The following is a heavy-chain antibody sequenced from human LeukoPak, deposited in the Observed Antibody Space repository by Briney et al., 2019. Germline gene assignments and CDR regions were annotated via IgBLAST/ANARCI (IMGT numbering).Heavy chain of an antibody. V-gene: IGHV4-39*01. CDR2: IYSSAFT. D-gene: IGHD5-24*01. CDR1: GGSFDNSYC. Sequence: PSETLSLSCTVSGGSFDNSYCWTWVRQSPGKRPEWIATIYSSAFTYYNPSLRSRVTISGDRSKNLFSLRLTSVTAADTAVYYCARGSDDYKLGNYWGQGILVPVSS. CDR3: ARGSDDYKLGNY. J-gene: IGHJ4*02.